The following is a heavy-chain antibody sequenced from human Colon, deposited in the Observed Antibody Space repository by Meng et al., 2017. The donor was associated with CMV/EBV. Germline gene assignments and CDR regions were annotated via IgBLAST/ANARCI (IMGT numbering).Heavy chain of an antibody. CDR2: ISSRKSHI. V-gene: IGHV3-21*01. CDR1: GFTFASHT. D-gene: IGHD1-1*01. CDR3: AREGQTSTHWLGPLHN. Sequence: GESLKISCAASGFTFASHTMTWVRQAPGKGLEWVSSISSRKSHIYYADSVKGRFTISRDDAQNSLSLQMNNLRVGDTAVYYCAREGQTSTHWLGPLHNWGQGTVVTVSS. J-gene: IGHJ4*02.